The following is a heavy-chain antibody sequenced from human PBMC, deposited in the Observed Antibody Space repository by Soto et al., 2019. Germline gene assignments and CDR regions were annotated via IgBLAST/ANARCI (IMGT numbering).Heavy chain of an antibody. V-gene: IGHV1-69*06. D-gene: IGHD4-17*01. CDR3: ARDPDYGATSGLRLVDY. CDR1: GGLFSDYS. J-gene: IGHJ4*02. CDR2: IIPVFATP. Sequence: QVQLVQSGAEVKKPGSSVKVSCKASGGLFSDYSINWVRQAPGRGLEWMGGIIPVFATPNYAQKFQGRVTITADKSTSTAHMELSNLRSEDTAIYFCARDPDYGATSGLRLVDYWGQGTLANVTS.